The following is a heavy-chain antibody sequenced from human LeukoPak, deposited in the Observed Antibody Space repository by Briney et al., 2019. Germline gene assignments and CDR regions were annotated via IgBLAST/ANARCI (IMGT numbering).Heavy chain of an antibody. CDR3: ASSGRSEIYSWFDP. J-gene: IGHJ5*02. D-gene: IGHD3-10*01. Sequence: ASVKVSCKASGYIFTDYFMHWVRQAPGQGLEWMGWINPNNGDTNYAQECQVRVTMTRDTSINTAYMELTRLRADDTAMYYCASSGRSEIYSWFDPWGQGTLVTVSS. CDR1: GYIFTDYF. CDR2: INPNNGDT. V-gene: IGHV1-2*02.